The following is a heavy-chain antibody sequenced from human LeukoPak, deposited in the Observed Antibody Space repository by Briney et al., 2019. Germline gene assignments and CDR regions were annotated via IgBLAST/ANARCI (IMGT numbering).Heavy chain of an antibody. CDR2: IYSGGST. Sequence: HPGGSLRLSCAASGFTVSSNYMSWVRQAPGKGLEWVSVIYSGGSTYYADSVKGRFTISRDNSKNTLYLQMNSLRAEDTAVYYCATSSGSHGKYYYYYMDVWGKGTTVTVSS. CDR1: GFTVSSNY. J-gene: IGHJ6*03. D-gene: IGHD3-10*01. V-gene: IGHV3-53*05. CDR3: ATSSGSHGKYYYYYMDV.